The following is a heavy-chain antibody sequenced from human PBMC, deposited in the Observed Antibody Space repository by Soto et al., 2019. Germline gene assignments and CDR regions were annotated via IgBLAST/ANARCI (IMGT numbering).Heavy chain of an antibody. D-gene: IGHD5-18*01. J-gene: IGHJ6*02. CDR2: ISYDGSNK. V-gene: IGHV3-30-3*01. Sequence: GGSLRLSCAASGFTFSSYAMHWVRQAPGKGLEWVAVISYDGSNKYYADSVKGRFTISRDNSKNTLYLQMNSLRAEDTAVYYCARDHNVDTAMESGLYYYYGMDVWGQGTTVTVSS. CDR1: GFTFSSYA. CDR3: ARDHNVDTAMESGLYYYYGMDV.